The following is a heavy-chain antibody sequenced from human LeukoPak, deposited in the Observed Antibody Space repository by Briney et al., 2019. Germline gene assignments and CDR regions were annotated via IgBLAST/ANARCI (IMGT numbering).Heavy chain of an antibody. CDR2: INHSGGT. CDR1: GGSFSGYY. CDR3: ARGGYSYGHDYYYMAV. D-gene: IGHD5-18*01. J-gene: IGHJ6*03. Sequence: SETLSLTCAVYGGSFSGYYWSWIRQPPGKGLEWIGEINHSGGTNYNPSLKSRVTISVDTSKNQFSLKLSSVTAADTAVYYCARGGYSYGHDYYYMAVWGKGTTVIISS. V-gene: IGHV4-34*01.